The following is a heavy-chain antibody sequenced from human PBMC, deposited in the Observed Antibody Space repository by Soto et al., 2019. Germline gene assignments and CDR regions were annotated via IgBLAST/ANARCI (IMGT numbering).Heavy chain of an antibody. CDR1: GYTFTRYG. J-gene: IGHJ6*01. CDR2: INTYNGNT. D-gene: IGHD3-16*01. Sequence: QVQLVQSGAEVKNPGASVKVSCKASGYTFTRYGIGWARQAPGQGLEWMGWINTYNGNTNAAQNVKGRVTLTTDTSTSTAYMELRSLRSNDTAIYYCEMVDVYVTPSPQDVWGQGTTVIVSS. CDR3: EMVDVYVTPSPQDV. V-gene: IGHV1-18*01.